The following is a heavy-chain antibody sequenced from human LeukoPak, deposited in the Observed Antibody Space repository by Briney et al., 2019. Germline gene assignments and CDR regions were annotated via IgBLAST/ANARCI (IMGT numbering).Heavy chain of an antibody. Sequence: PSETLSLTCTVSGGSISSGSYYWSWIRQPAGKGLEWIGRIYTSGSTNYNPSLKSRVTISVDTSKNQFSLKLSSVTAADTAVYYCAREDFRWFDPWGQGTLVTVSS. J-gene: IGHJ5*02. CDR2: IYTSGST. D-gene: IGHD3-3*01. V-gene: IGHV4-61*02. CDR3: AREDFRWFDP. CDR1: GGSISSGSYY.